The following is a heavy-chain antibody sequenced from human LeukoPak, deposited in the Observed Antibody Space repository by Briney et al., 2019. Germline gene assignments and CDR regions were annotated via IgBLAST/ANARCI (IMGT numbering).Heavy chain of an antibody. CDR1: GGTFSSYA. Sequence: SVKVSFKASGGTFSSYAISGVRQAPGQGREWMGRIIPRLGTANYAQKFQGRVTNQTDESTRTAYMELSTLRSEDTAVYYCAGISSGRDYYFDYWGQGTLVTVST. CDR2: IIPRLGTA. D-gene: IGHD6-19*01. CDR3: AGISSGRDYYFDY. J-gene: IGHJ4*02. V-gene: IGHV1-69*05.